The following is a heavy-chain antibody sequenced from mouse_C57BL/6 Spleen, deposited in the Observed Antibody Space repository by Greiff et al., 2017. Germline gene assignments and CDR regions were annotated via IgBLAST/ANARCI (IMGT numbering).Heavy chain of an antibody. CDR3: ARRGYYGSTYAMDY. Sequence: VQLQQSGPELVQPGDSVKISCKASGYSFTGYFMNWVMQSHGKSLEWIGRINPYNGDTFYNQKFKGKATLTVDKSSSTAHMELRSLTSEDAAVYYCARRGYYGSTYAMDYWGQGTSVTVSS. CDR2: INPYNGDT. CDR1: GYSFTGYF. D-gene: IGHD1-1*01. J-gene: IGHJ4*01. V-gene: IGHV1-20*01.